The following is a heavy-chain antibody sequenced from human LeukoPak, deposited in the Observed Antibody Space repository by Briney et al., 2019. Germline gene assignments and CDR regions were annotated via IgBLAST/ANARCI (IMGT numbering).Heavy chain of an antibody. CDR3: VRASGIVGSTMYFDS. CDR2: ITTDGVST. CDR1: GFSFSNYA. Sequence: GGSLRLSCLASGFSFSNYAIHWVRQAPGKGLEYVSAITTDGVSTFYADSEKGRFTISRDNSKNTLSLQMSSLRPEDTAVYYCVRASGIVGSTMYFDSWGQGTLVTVSS. V-gene: IGHV3-64D*09. D-gene: IGHD1-26*01. J-gene: IGHJ4*02.